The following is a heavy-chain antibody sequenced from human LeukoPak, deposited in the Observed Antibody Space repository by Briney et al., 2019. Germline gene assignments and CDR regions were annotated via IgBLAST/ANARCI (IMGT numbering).Heavy chain of an antibody. Sequence: SETLSLTCSVSAGSISSSSWWSWVRQSPVKRLEWIGEIYLYGTTNYNPSLKSRVTMSVDRSKNQFSLKLSSVTAADTAVYYCARGRENNPVPADISGGWFDPWGQGTLVTVSS. V-gene: IGHV4-4*02. CDR3: ARGRENNPVPADISGGWFDP. CDR2: IYLYGTT. CDR1: AGSISSSSW. D-gene: IGHD2-2*02. J-gene: IGHJ5*02.